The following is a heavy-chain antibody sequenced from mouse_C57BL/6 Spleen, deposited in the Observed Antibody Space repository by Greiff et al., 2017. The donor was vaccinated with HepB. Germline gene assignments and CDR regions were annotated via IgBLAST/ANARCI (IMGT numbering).Heavy chain of an antibody. D-gene: IGHD3-1*01. V-gene: IGHV1-82*01. J-gene: IGHJ2*01. CDR2: IYPGDGDT. Sequence: VQLQQSGPELVKPGASVKISCKASGYAFSSSWMNWVKQRPGKGLEWIGRIYPGDGDTNYNGKFKGKATLTADKSSSTAYMQLSSLTSEDSAVYFCASSDFDYWGQGTTLTVSS. CDR3: ASSDFDY. CDR1: GYAFSSSW.